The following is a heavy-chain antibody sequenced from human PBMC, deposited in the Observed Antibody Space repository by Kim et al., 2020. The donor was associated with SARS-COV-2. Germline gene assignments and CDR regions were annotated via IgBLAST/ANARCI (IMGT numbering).Heavy chain of an antibody. CDR2: INHSGST. J-gene: IGHJ4*02. V-gene: IGHV4-34*01. D-gene: IGHD3-16*02. CDR3: ARRTGFNYDYVWGSYRFDY. CDR1: GGSFSGYY. Sequence: SETLSLTCAVYGGSFSGYYWSWIRQPPGKGLEWIGEINHSGSTNYNPSLKSRVTISVDTSKNQFSLKLSSVTAADTAVYYCARRTGFNYDYVWGSYRFDYWGQGTLVTVSS.